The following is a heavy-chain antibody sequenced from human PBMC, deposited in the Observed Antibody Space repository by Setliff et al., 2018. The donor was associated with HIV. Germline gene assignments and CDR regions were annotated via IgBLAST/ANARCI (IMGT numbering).Heavy chain of an antibody. CDR2: IFYTGST. CDR3: ARHPTNWGSTGYYYYYMDV. V-gene: IGHV4-39*01. Sequence: SETLSLTCSVSGVSTSSSTYYWGWIRQPPGKGLEWIGYIFYTGSTYYNPSLKSRVTISVDTAKNQFSLRLTSVTAADTAVYYCARHPTNWGSTGYYYYYMDVWGKGTTVTVSS. D-gene: IGHD7-27*01. J-gene: IGHJ6*03. CDR1: GVSTSSSTYY.